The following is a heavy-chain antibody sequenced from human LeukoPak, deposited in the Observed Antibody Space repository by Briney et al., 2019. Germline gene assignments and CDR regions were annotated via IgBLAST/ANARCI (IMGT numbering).Heavy chain of an antibody. CDR1: GYSFTSYW. J-gene: IGHJ4*02. Sequence: GESLKISCKGSGYSFTSYWISWVRQMPGKGLDGMGRVDPRDSNTKYSPAFEGHVTFSADKSISTAFLQWSSLEASDTAVYYCARGGWLDDYWGQGTMVTVSS. CDR2: VDPRDSNT. V-gene: IGHV5-10-1*01. D-gene: IGHD6-19*01. CDR3: ARGGWLDDY.